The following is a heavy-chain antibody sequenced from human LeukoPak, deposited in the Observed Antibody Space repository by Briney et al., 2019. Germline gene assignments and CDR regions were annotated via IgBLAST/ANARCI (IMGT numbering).Heavy chain of an antibody. V-gene: IGHV4-61*05. CDR1: GGSISSSSYY. J-gene: IGHJ4*02. D-gene: IGHD3-16*01. Sequence: SETLSLTCTVSGGSISSSSYYWSWIRQPPGKGLEWIGYIYYSGSTNYNPSLKSRVTISVDTSKNQFSLKLSSVTAADTAVYYCATLNLPRLGGRTFDYWGQGTLVTVSS. CDR2: IYYSGST. CDR3: ATLNLPRLGGRTFDY.